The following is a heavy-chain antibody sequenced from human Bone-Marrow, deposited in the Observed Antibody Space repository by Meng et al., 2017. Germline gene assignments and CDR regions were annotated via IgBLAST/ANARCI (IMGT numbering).Heavy chain of an antibody. Sequence: GESLKISCAASGFTFSSYAMHWVRQAPGKGLEWVAVISYDGSNKYYADSVKGRFTISRDNSKNTLYLQMNSLRAEDTAVYYCARPRTMTLDYWGQGTLVTVSS. J-gene: IGHJ4*02. D-gene: IGHD3-22*01. CDR3: ARPRTMTLDY. V-gene: IGHV3-30*01. CDR1: GFTFSSYA. CDR2: ISYDGSNK.